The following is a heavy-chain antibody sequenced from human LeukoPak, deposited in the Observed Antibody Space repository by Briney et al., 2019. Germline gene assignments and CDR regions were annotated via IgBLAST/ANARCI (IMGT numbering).Heavy chain of an antibody. CDR2: INSDGGST. CDR1: GFTFISYW. V-gene: IGHV3-74*01. D-gene: IGHD5-24*01. CDR3: ARRIQGMAPYYFDY. Sequence: GGSLRLSCTASGFTFISYWMHWVRQAPGKGLVWVSLINSDGGSTSYADSVKGRFTISRDNAKNTLYLQMNSLRAEDTAVYYCARRIQGMAPYYFDYWGQGTLVTVSS. J-gene: IGHJ4*02.